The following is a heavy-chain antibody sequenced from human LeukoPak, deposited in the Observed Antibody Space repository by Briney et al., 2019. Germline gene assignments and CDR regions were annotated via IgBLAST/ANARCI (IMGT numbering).Heavy chain of an antibody. D-gene: IGHD3-16*01. V-gene: IGHV3-49*03. CDR3: TRDRFYVWFDP. CDR1: GFTFSNYA. CDR2: TRSSGTT. Sequence: GGSLRLSCAASGFTFSNYAMHWFRQAPGKGLQWIGFTRSSGTTQYAASVKGRFTISRDDSKSIAYLQMNSLKTEDTAVYYCTRDRFYVWFDPWGQGTLVTVSS. J-gene: IGHJ5*02.